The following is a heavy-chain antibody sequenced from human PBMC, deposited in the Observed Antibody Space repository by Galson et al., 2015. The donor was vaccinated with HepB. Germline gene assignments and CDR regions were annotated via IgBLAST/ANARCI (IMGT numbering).Heavy chain of an antibody. CDR3: ARGEAYSNSWYSDFDY. D-gene: IGHD6-13*01. J-gene: IGHJ4*02. CDR2: ISSGSTYI. CDR1: GSTFRSYS. Sequence: SLRLSCAASGSTFRSYSMNWVRQAPGKGLEWVSSISSGSTYIYYADSVKGRFTISRDNSKNSLCLQMNSLRAEDTAVYYCARGEAYSNSWYSDFDYWGQGTLVTVSS. V-gene: IGHV3-21*01.